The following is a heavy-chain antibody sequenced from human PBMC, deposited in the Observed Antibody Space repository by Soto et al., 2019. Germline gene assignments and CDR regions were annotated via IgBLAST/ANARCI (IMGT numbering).Heavy chain of an antibody. V-gene: IGHV3-48*02. J-gene: IGHJ5*02. Sequence: EVQLVESGGGLVQPGGSLRLSCAASGFTFSSYSMNWVRQAPGNGLEWVSYISSSSSTIYYADSVKGRFTISRDNAKNSLYLQMNSLRDEDTAVYYCAREIPSRGAGWFDPWGQGTLVTVSS. CDR1: GFTFSSYS. CDR3: AREIPSRGAGWFDP. CDR2: ISSSSSTI. D-gene: IGHD3-10*01.